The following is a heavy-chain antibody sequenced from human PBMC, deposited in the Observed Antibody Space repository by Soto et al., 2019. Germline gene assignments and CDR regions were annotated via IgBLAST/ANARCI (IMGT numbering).Heavy chain of an antibody. J-gene: IGHJ6*02. D-gene: IGHD6-19*01. CDR2: IIPIFGTA. V-gene: IGHV1-69*01. Sequence: QVQLVQSGAEVKKPGSSVKVSCKASGGTFSSYAISWVRQAPGQGLEWMGGIIPIFGTANYAQKFQGRVTITADESTSTAYVELSSLRAEDTAVYYCARMGIAVAGTTYYYGMDVWGQGTTVTVSS. CDR1: GGTFSSYA. CDR3: ARMGIAVAGTTYYYGMDV.